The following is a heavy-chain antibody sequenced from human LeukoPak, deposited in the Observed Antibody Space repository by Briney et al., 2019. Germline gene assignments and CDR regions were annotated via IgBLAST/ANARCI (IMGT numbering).Heavy chain of an antibody. J-gene: IGHJ4*02. CDR1: GFTFSNFG. D-gene: IGHD5-24*01. Sequence: PGGSLRLSCAASGFTFSNFGMHWVRQAPGKGLEWVAFIRFDGTSEFYADSVKGRFTISRDNSKNTLYLQMNSLRAEDTAVYYCARSGYNRFDYWGQGTLVTVSS. V-gene: IGHV3-30*02. CDR2: IRFDGTSE. CDR3: ARSGYNRFDY.